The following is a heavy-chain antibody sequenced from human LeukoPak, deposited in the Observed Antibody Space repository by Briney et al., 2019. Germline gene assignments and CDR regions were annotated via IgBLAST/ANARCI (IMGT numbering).Heavy chain of an antibody. CDR2: IYYSGST. CDR1: GGSFSGDY. V-gene: IGHV4-34*11. Sequence: SETLSLTCGVYGGSFSGDYWSWVRQPPGKGLEWIGYIYYSGSTNYNPSLKSRVTISVDTSKNQFSLKLSSVTAADTAVYYCARDRYYYASSGYSQLFDYWGQGTLVTVSS. J-gene: IGHJ4*02. D-gene: IGHD3-22*01. CDR3: ARDRYYYASSGYSQLFDY.